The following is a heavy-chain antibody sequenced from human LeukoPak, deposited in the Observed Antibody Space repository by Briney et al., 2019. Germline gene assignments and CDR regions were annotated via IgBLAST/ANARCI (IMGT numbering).Heavy chain of an antibody. J-gene: IGHJ5*01. CDR1: GGSISSYY. Sequence: SETLSLTCAVYGGSISSYYWSWIRQPPGKGLEWIGHIHNSGNTNYNPSLKSRVTLSVDTSKNQFSLKLSSVTAADTAVYYCAREGTTGRNLNWFDSWGQGTLVTVSS. CDR3: AREGTTGRNLNWFDS. D-gene: IGHD1-1*01. V-gene: IGHV4-59*01. CDR2: IHNSGNT.